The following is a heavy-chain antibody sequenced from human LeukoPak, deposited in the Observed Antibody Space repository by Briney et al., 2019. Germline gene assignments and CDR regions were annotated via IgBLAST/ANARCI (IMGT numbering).Heavy chain of an antibody. CDR2: INPNSGGT. Sequence: ASVKVSCKASGYTFTGYYMHWMRQAPGQGLEWMGWINPNSGGTYYAQKFQGRVTMTRDTSISTAYMELSRLRSDDTAVYYCARDREGYYDILTGYYGVGAFDIWGQGTMVTVSS. CDR1: GYTFTGYY. V-gene: IGHV1-2*02. J-gene: IGHJ3*02. CDR3: ARDREGYYDILTGYYGVGAFDI. D-gene: IGHD3-9*01.